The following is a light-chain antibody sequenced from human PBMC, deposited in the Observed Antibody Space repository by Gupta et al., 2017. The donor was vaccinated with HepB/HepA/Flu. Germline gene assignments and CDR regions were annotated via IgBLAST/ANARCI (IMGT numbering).Light chain of an antibody. CDR3: NSRDSSDNHLRVV. J-gene: IGLJ2*01. Sequence: SSELTQDPAVSVALGQTVRITCQGDSLRSYYASWYQQKPGQAPVLVIYGKNNRPSGIPDRFSGSRSGNTGSLTITGAQAEDEADYYCNSRDSSDNHLRVVFGGGTKLTVL. V-gene: IGLV3-19*01. CDR2: GKN. CDR1: SLRSYY.